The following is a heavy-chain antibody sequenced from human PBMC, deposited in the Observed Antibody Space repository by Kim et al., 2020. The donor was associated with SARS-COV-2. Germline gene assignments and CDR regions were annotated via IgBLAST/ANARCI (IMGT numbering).Heavy chain of an antibody. D-gene: IGHD2-15*01. V-gene: IGHV1-46*01. CDR2: INPSGGST. Sequence: ASVKVSCKASGYTFTSYYMHWVRQAPGQGLEWMGIINPSGGSTSYAQKFQGRVTMTRDTSTSTVYMELSSLRSEDTAVYYCATEYCSGGSCYGREPNWFDPWGQGTLVTVSS. CDR3: ATEYCSGGSCYGREPNWFDP. CDR1: GYTFTSYY. J-gene: IGHJ5*02.